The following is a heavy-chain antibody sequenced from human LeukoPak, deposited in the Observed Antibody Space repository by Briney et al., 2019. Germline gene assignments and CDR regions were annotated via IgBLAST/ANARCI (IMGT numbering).Heavy chain of an antibody. CDR1: GFAFSTST. V-gene: IGHV3-33*08. D-gene: IGHD3-22*01. CDR2: IWYDGSNK. J-gene: IGHJ4*02. CDR3: AREYYDSSGPFDY. Sequence: GRSLRLSCAASGFAFSTSTMHWVRQAPGKGPEWVAVIWYDGSNKYYADSVKGRFTISRDNSKNTLYLQMNSLRAEDTAVYYCAREYYDSSGPFDYWGQGTLVTVSS.